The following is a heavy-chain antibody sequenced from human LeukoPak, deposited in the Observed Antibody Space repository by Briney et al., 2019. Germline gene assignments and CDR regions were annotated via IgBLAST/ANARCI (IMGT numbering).Heavy chain of an antibody. Sequence: GGSLRLSCAASGFTFSSYSMNWVRQTPGQGLEWVSSITSDSSHIYYADSVKGRFTISGDNAKSSLYLQMNSLRAEDTAVYYCARDPYSGSYGADYYYYMDVWGKGTTVTISS. D-gene: IGHD1-26*01. V-gene: IGHV3-21*01. J-gene: IGHJ6*03. CDR2: ITSDSSHI. CDR3: ARDPYSGSYGADYYYYMDV. CDR1: GFTFSSYS.